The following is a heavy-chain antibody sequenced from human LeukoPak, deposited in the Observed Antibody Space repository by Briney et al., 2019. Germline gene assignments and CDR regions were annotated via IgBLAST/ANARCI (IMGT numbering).Heavy chain of an antibody. CDR3: ASQKNLGELWLTALSYFDY. CDR1: GGSISSYY. J-gene: IGHJ4*02. V-gene: IGHV4-59*01. CDR2: IYCSGST. Sequence: SETLSLTCTVSGGSISSYYWSWIRQPPGKGLEWIGYIYCSGSTNYNPSLKSRVTISVDTSKNQFSLKLSSVTAADTAVYYCASQKNLGELWLTALSYFDYWGQGTLVTVSS. D-gene: IGHD3-16*01.